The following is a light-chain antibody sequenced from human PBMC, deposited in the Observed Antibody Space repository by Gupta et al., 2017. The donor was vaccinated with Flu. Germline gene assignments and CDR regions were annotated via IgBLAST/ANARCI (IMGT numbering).Light chain of an antibody. CDR1: SGHSTFA. CDR3: QTWGTGIWM. CDR2: VNSDGSH. Sequence: QLALTQSPSASASLGASVKLTCTLTSGHSTFAITWHQQQPEKGPRYLMTVNSDGSHKKGDGIPDRFSGSSSGAERYLTISSLQSEDEDYYYCQTWGTGIWMFGGGTKLTVL. V-gene: IGLV4-69*01. J-gene: IGLJ3*02.